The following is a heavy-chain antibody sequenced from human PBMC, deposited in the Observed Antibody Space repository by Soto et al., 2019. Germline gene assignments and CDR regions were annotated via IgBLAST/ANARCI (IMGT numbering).Heavy chain of an antibody. Sequence: SETLSLTRTVSGGSLSSYYWNWIRQPPGKGLEWIGYIYFRGSTNYNPSLKSRVTISVDTSKNQFSLKLSSVTAADTAVYYCARDPGGRYDYWGQGTLVTVSS. J-gene: IGHJ4*02. CDR2: IYFRGST. D-gene: IGHD2-15*01. V-gene: IGHV4-59*01. CDR1: GGSLSSYY. CDR3: ARDPGGRYDY.